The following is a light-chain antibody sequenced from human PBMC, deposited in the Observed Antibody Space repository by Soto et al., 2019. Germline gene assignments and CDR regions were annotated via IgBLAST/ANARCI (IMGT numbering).Light chain of an antibody. CDR2: GAS. CDR3: QQYGSSPRLT. V-gene: IGKV3-20*01. CDR1: QSVSSIY. J-gene: IGKJ4*01. Sequence: EIVFTQSPGTLSLSPGERATLSCRASQSVSSIYLAWYQQKPGQAPRLLIYGASSRATGIPDRFSGSGSGTDFTLTISRLEPEDFAVYYCQQYGSSPRLTFGGGTKVDIK.